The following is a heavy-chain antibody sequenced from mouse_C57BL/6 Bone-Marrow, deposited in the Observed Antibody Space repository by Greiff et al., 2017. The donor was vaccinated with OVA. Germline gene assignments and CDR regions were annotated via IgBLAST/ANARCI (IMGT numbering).Heavy chain of an antibody. Sequence: EVKLMESGGGLVKPGGSLKLSCAASGFTFSDYGMHWVRQAPEKGLEWVAYISSGSSTIYYADTVKGRFTISRDNAKNTLFLQMTSLRSEDTAMYYCAREGLLLPEVYWGQGTTLTVSS. J-gene: IGHJ2*01. CDR2: ISSGSSTI. CDR1: GFTFSDYG. D-gene: IGHD2-3*01. V-gene: IGHV5-17*01. CDR3: AREGLLLPEVY.